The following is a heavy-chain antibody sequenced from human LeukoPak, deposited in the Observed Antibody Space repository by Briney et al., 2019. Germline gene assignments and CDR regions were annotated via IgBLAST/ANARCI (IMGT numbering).Heavy chain of an antibody. CDR1: GGSVSSGSYY. CDR3: ARAGIAVAGTAFDI. V-gene: IGHV4-61*01. Sequence: SETLSLTCTVSGGSVSSGSYYWSWIRQPPGKGLEWIGYIYYSGSTNYNPSLKSRVTISVDTSKNQFSLKLSSVTAADTAVYYCARAGIAVAGTAFDIWGQGTMVTVSS. D-gene: IGHD6-19*01. J-gene: IGHJ3*02. CDR2: IYYSGST.